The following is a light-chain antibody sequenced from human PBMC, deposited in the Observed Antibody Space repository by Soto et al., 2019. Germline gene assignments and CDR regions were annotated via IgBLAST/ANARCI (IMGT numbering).Light chain of an antibody. CDR2: GNS. J-gene: IGLJ1*01. CDR1: SSNIGAGYD. V-gene: IGLV1-40*01. CDR3: QSYDSSLSGLGYV. Sequence: QSVLTQPPSVSGAPGQRVTISCTGSSSNIGAGYDVHWYQQLPGTAPKLLIYGNSNRPSGVPDRFSGSKSGTSASLAITGLQAEDEADYYCQSYDSSLSGLGYVFGTGTKLTVL.